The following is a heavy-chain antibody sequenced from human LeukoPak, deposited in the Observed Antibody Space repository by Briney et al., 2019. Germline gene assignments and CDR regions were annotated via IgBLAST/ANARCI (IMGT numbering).Heavy chain of an antibody. Sequence: ASVKVSCKASGGTFSSYAISWVRQAPGQGLEWMGWISAYNGNTNYAQKLQGRVTMTTDTSTSTAYMELRSLRSDDTAVYYCASLGSGWYYFDYWGQGTLVTVSS. J-gene: IGHJ4*02. CDR1: GGTFSSYA. D-gene: IGHD6-19*01. CDR3: ASLGSGWYYFDY. CDR2: ISAYNGNT. V-gene: IGHV1-18*01.